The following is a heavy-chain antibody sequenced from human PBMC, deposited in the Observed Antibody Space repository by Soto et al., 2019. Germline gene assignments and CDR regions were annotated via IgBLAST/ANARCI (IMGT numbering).Heavy chain of an antibody. V-gene: IGHV3-74*01. CDR1: GFTFSSYW. CDR3: ARCGGSCYGYYYYYGMDV. J-gene: IGHJ6*02. CDR2: INSDGSST. D-gene: IGHD2-15*01. Sequence: GGSLRLSCAASGFTFSSYWMHWVRQAPGKGLVWVSRINSDGSSTSYADSVKGRFTISRDNAKNTLYLQMNSLRAEDTAVYYCARCGGSCYGYYYYYGMDVWGQGTTVTVSS.